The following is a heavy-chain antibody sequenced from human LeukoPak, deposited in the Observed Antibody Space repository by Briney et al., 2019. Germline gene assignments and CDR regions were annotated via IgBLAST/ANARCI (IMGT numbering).Heavy chain of an antibody. D-gene: IGHD6-13*01. V-gene: IGHV3-11*01. CDR3: ARDQSSRPEWGYYFDY. J-gene: IGHJ4*02. CDR2: ISSSGSTI. Sequence: PGGSLRLSCAASGFTFSDYYMSWIRQAPGKGLEWVSYISSSGSTIYYADSVKGRFTISRDNAKNSLHLQMNSLRAEDTAVYYCARDQSSRPEWGYYFDYWGQGTLVTVSS. CDR1: GFTFSDYY.